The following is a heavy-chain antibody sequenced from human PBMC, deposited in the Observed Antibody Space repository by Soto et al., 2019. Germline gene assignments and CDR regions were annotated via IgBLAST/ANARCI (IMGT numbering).Heavy chain of an antibody. D-gene: IGHD2-15*01. J-gene: IGHJ3*02. CDR2: ISSSSSYI. CDR3: ARDTPLGYCSGGSCYSAFDI. CDR1: GFTLSSYS. Sequence: GESLKISCAASGFTLSSYSMNWVRQAPGKGLEWVSSISSSSSYIYYADSVKGRFTISRDNAKNSLYLQMNSLRAEDTAVYYCARDTPLGYCSGGSCYSAFDIWGQGTMVTVSS. V-gene: IGHV3-21*01.